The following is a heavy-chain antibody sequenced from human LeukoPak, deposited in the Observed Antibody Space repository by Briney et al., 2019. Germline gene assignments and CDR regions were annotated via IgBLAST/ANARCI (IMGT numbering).Heavy chain of an antibody. Sequence: GGSLRLSCAASGLTFSSYWMSWVRQAPGKGLEWVANIKQDGSEKYYVDSVKGRFTISRDNAKNSLYLQMNSLRAEDTAVYYCARVVDYVWGSYRSYYFDYWGQGTLVTVSS. V-gene: IGHV3-7*01. CDR3: ARVVDYVWGSYRSYYFDY. D-gene: IGHD3-16*02. J-gene: IGHJ4*02. CDR2: IKQDGSEK. CDR1: GLTFSSYW.